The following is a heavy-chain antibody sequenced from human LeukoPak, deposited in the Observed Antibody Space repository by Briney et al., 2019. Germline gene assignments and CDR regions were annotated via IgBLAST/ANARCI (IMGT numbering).Heavy chain of an antibody. CDR1: GFTFSSYA. J-gene: IGHJ3*02. D-gene: IGHD6-19*01. Sequence: PGGSLRLSCAASGFTFSSYAMHWVRQAPGKGLEWVAVISYDGSNKYYADSVKGRFTISRDNSKNTLYLQMNSLRAEDTAVYYCAKDREGDGWYDEVAFDIWGQGTMVTVSS. V-gene: IGHV3-30-3*01. CDR2: ISYDGSNK. CDR3: AKDREGDGWYDEVAFDI.